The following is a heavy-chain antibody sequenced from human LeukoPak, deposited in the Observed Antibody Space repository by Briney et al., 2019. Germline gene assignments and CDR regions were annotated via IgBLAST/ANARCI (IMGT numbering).Heavy chain of an antibody. V-gene: IGHV3-74*01. D-gene: IGHD3/OR15-3a*01. CDR3: ASGFNSDFYYFDY. J-gene: IGHJ4*02. Sequence: PGGSLRLSCAAPGFTFSSNWMHWVRQASGKGLVWVSRINSDGSSTTYADSVKGRFTISRDNAKNTLYLQMNSLRPEDTALYYCASGFNSDFYYFDYWGQGTLVTVSS. CDR2: INSDGSST. CDR1: GFTFSSNW.